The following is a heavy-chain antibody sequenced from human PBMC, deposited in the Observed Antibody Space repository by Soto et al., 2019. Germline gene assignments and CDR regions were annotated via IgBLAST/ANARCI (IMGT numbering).Heavy chain of an antibody. J-gene: IGHJ5*02. CDR1: GGSISSYY. D-gene: IGHD5-12*01. CDR3: ARGPQWLRSDNWFDP. CDR2: IHNTGTS. Sequence: QVQLQESGPGSVKPSETLSLTCTVSGGSISSYYWSWLRQPPGKGLQWIGNIHNTGTSTYNPSLKTRAAISLDTSNNPFSLRLTSMTTADTAVYYCARGPQWLRSDNWFDPWGQGTLVTVAS. V-gene: IGHV4-59*01.